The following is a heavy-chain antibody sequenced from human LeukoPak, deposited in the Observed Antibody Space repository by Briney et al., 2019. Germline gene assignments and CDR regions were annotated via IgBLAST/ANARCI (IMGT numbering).Heavy chain of an antibody. V-gene: IGHV3-11*01. J-gene: IGHJ4*02. Sequence: GGSLRLSCAASGFTFSDYYMSWIRQAPGKGLEWVSYISSSGSTIYYADSVKGRFTISRDNAKNSLYLQMNSLRAEDMALYYCAKDKYYGSGSLSKGFDYWGQGTLVTVSS. D-gene: IGHD3-10*01. CDR1: GFTFSDYY. CDR3: AKDKYYGSGSLSKGFDY. CDR2: ISSSGSTI.